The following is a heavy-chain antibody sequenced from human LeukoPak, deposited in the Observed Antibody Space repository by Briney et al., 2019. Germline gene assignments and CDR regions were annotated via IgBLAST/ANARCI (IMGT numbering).Heavy chain of an antibody. Sequence: GRSLRLSCAASGFTISSYAMHWVRQAPGKGLEWVAVISYDGSNKYYADSVKGRFTISRDNSKNTLYLQMNSLRAEDTAVYYCARAPGAVAGTLFDYWGQGTLVTVSS. V-gene: IGHV3-30*04. CDR2: ISYDGSNK. CDR1: GFTISSYA. J-gene: IGHJ4*02. CDR3: ARAPGAVAGTLFDY. D-gene: IGHD6-19*01.